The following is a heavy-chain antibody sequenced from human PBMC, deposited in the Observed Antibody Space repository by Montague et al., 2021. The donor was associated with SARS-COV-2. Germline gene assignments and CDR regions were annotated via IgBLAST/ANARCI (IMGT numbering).Heavy chain of an antibody. Sequence: SETLSLTCTVSGGSITRNYYWGWIRQPPPKGLEWVGNIYYSGTTFFNPXXQSRVTISVDASKNQFSLNLTSVTAADTAVYYCARPLVRGVPKAFDIWGQGALVIVSS. CDR3: ARPLVRGVPKAFDI. D-gene: IGHD3-10*01. CDR1: GGSITRNYY. V-gene: IGHV4-39*01. CDR2: IYYSGTT. J-gene: IGHJ3*02.